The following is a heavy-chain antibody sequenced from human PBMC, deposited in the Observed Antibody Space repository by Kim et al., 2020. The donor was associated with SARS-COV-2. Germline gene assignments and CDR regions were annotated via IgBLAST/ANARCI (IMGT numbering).Heavy chain of an antibody. Sequence: RFTISRDNSKNALYLQMNSLRAEDTAVYYCAKSGYSSGWTGFYYYGMDVWGQGTTVTVSS. D-gene: IGHD6-19*01. J-gene: IGHJ6*02. CDR3: AKSGYSSGWTGFYYYGMDV. V-gene: IGHV3-23*01.